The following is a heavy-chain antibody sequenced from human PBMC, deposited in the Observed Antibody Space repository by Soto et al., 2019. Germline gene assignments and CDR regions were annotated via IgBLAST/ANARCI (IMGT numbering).Heavy chain of an antibody. CDR3: ARAASLLRFLEWSRAGYFDY. D-gene: IGHD3-3*01. J-gene: IGHJ4*02. Sequence: QVQLVESGGGVVQPGRSLRLSCAASGFTFSSYGMHWVRQAPGKGLEGVAVIWYDGSNKYYADSVKGRFTISRDNSKNTLYLQMNSLRAEDTAVYYCARAASLLRFLEWSRAGYFDYWGQGTLVTVSS. V-gene: IGHV3-33*01. CDR1: GFTFSSYG. CDR2: IWYDGSNK.